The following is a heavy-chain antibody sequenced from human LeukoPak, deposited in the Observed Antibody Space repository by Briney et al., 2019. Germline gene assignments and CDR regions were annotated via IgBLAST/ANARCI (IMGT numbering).Heavy chain of an antibody. D-gene: IGHD5-12*01. Sequence: EASVKVSCKASGGTFSSYAISWVRQAPGQGLEWMGGIIPIFGTANYAQKFQGRVTITADESTSTAYMELSSLRSEDTAVYYCALRGYSGYDYYYWGQGTLVTVSS. CDR2: IIPIFGTA. CDR1: GGTFSSYA. CDR3: ALRGYSGYDYYY. V-gene: IGHV1-69*13. J-gene: IGHJ4*02.